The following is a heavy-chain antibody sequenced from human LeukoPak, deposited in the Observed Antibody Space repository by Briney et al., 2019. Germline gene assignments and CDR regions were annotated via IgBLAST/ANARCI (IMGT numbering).Heavy chain of an antibody. Sequence: DPGGSLRLSCAASGFTVSTYYTTWVRQAPGKGLECVSVIYSGGSTYYADSVKGRFTVSGDNSKNTLYLQMNSLRAEDTAMYYCVRGLGYCTSTTCLLPFDYWGQGTLVTVSS. J-gene: IGHJ4*02. CDR2: IYSGGST. CDR3: VRGLGYCTSTTCLLPFDY. CDR1: GFTVSTYY. D-gene: IGHD2-2*01. V-gene: IGHV3-53*01.